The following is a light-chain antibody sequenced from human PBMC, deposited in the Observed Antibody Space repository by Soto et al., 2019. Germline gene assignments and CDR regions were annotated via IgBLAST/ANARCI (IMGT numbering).Light chain of an antibody. CDR3: QQYGSSGT. Sequence: IVLTQTPGTLSLSAGERATLSCGASQSFNRIYLAWYQQKPGQARRLTIYGASTRATGIPTRFSDSGSGTEFTLSISSMQSADFAVDDCQQYGSSGTFGQGTKVDNK. CDR1: QSFNRIY. V-gene: IGKV3-20*01. CDR2: GAS. J-gene: IGKJ1*01.